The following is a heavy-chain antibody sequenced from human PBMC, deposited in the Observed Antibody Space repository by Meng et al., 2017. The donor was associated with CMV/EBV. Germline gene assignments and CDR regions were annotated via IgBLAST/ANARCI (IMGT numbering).Heavy chain of an antibody. J-gene: IGHJ6*02. CDR3: ARRYCSSTSCPPYYGMDV. Sequence: GESLKISCAASGFTFSSYSMNWVRQAPGKGLEWVSYISSSSSTIYYADSVKGRFTISRDNAKNSLYLQMNSLRAEDTAVYYCARRYCSSTSCPPYYGMDVWGQGTTVTVSS. CDR1: GFTFSSYS. V-gene: IGHV3-48*04. CDR2: ISSSSSTI. D-gene: IGHD2-2*01.